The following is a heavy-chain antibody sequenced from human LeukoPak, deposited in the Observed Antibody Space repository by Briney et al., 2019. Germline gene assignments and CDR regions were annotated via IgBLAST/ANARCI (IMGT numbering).Heavy chain of an antibody. CDR2: INAGNGNT. J-gene: IGHJ6*04. D-gene: IGHD3-9*01. CDR3: ARDPLRYFGIVTLSYSMDV. Sequence: RASVKVSCKAPGYTFTSYAMHWVRQAPGQRLEWMGWINAGNGNTKYSQKFQGRVTITRDTSASTAYMELSSLRSEDTAVYYCARDPLRYFGIVTLSYSMDVWGKGTTVTVSS. V-gene: IGHV1-3*01. CDR1: GYTFTSYA.